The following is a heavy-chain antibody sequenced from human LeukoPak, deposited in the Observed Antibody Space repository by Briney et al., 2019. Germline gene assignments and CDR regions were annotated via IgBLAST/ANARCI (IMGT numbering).Heavy chain of an antibody. Sequence: SETLSLTCTVSGGSISSSSYYWGWIRQPPGKGLEWLGTIYYRGTTYYNPSLKSRVTISVDTSKNQFSLRLSSVTAADTAVYYCARGYGGNLYFGYWGQGTLVTVSS. J-gene: IGHJ4*02. CDR2: IYYRGTT. D-gene: IGHD4-23*01. V-gene: IGHV4-39*07. CDR1: GGSISSSSYY. CDR3: ARGYGGNLYFGY.